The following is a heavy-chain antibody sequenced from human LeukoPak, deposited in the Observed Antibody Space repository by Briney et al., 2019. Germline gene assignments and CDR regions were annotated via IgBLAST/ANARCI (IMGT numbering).Heavy chain of an antibody. CDR2: IYYSGST. D-gene: IGHD1-20*01. Sequence: TLETLSLTCTVSGGSISSYYWSWIRQPPGKGLEWIGYIYYSGSTNYNPSLKSRVTISVDTSKNQFSLKLSSVTAADTAVYYCARQNNFFAPWGQGTLVTVSS. J-gene: IGHJ5*02. CDR3: ARQNNFFAP. V-gene: IGHV4-59*01. CDR1: GGSISSYY.